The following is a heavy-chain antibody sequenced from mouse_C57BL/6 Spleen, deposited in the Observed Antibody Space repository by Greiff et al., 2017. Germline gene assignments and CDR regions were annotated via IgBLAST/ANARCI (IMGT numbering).Heavy chain of an antibody. V-gene: IGHV1-53*01. CDR2: IYPSTGGP. D-gene: IGHD1-1*02. Sequence: QVQLQQPGTELVKPGASVKLSCKASGYTFTSYWMPWVKQRPGQGLEWIGNIYPSTGGPNYNEKFKSKATRTVDKSSSTAYMQLISLTSEDAAVYYCARYGYWAMDYWGQGTSVTVSS. CDR3: ARYGYWAMDY. CDR1: GYTFTSYW. J-gene: IGHJ4*01.